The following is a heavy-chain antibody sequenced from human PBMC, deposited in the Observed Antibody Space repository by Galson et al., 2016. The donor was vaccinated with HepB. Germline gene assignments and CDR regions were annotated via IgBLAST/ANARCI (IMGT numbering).Heavy chain of an antibody. CDR2: IWYDGRNE. CDR3: ARDQVSFSYSSGWYGFDY. V-gene: IGHV3-33*01. CDR1: EFTFSNYG. D-gene: IGHD6-19*01. Sequence: SLRLSCAASEFTFSNYGMHWVRQAPGKGLEWVAVIWYDGRNEYYGDSVKGRFTISRDNSKNTVYLQMNRVRAEDTAVYYCARDQVSFSYSSGWYGFDYWGQGTLVTVSS. J-gene: IGHJ4*02.